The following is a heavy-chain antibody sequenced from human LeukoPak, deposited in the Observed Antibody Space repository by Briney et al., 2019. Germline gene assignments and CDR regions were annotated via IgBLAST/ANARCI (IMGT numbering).Heavy chain of an antibody. Sequence: GGSLRLSCAASGFTFSSYWMHWVRQAPGKGLVWVSRINSDGSSTSYADSVKGRFTISRDNAKNTLYLQMNSLRAEDTAVYYCARDRDSSGWYPGYYYGMDVWGQGTTVTVS. V-gene: IGHV3-74*01. CDR3: ARDRDSSGWYPGYYYGMDV. J-gene: IGHJ6*02. D-gene: IGHD6-19*01. CDR2: INSDGSST. CDR1: GFTFSSYW.